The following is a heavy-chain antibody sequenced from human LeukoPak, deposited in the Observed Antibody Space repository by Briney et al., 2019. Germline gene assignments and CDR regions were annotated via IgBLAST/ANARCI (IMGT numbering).Heavy chain of an antibody. V-gene: IGHV3-30-3*01. J-gene: IGHJ2*01. CDR3: AKAPRIAAAGYHLDWYFDL. Sequence: PGRSLRLSCAASGFTFSSYAMHWVRQAPGKGLEWVAVISYDGSNKYYADSVKGRFTISRDNSKNTLYLQMNSLRAEDTAVYYCAKAPRIAAAGYHLDWYFDLWGRGTLVTVSS. CDR2: ISYDGSNK. D-gene: IGHD6-13*01. CDR1: GFTFSSYA.